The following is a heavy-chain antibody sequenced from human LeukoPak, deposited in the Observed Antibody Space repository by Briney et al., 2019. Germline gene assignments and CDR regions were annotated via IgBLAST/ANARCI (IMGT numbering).Heavy chain of an antibody. CDR3: ARVAEGLLHAPYYWFDP. J-gene: IGHJ5*02. Sequence: SVKVSCKASGGTFSSYAISWVRQAPGQGLEWMGRIIPIFGTADYAQKFQGRVTITTDESTSTAYMELSSLRSEDTAVYYCARVAEGLLHAPYYWFDPWGQGTLVTVSS. V-gene: IGHV1-69*05. CDR1: GGTFSSYA. CDR2: IIPIFGTA. D-gene: IGHD3-3*01.